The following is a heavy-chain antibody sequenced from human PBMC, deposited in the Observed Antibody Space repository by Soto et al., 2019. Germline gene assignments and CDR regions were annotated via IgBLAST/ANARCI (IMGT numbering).Heavy chain of an antibody. J-gene: IGHJ4*02. D-gene: IGHD3-16*01. V-gene: IGHV4-34*01. CDR2: INHSGST. Sequence: QVQLRQWGARLLKPSETLSLTCAVYGGSFSTYYYWSWIRQPPGKGLEWIGEINHSGSTNYNPSLMARVIISVDTSKNRFSLKLSSVTAADTAVYYCARVKYYDYIWGSSISFPFDYWGQGTLVTVCS. CDR1: GGSFSTYYY. CDR3: ARVKYYDYIWGSSISFPFDY.